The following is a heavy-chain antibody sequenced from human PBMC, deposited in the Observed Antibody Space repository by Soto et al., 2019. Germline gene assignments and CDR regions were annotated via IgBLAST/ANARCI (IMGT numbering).Heavy chain of an antibody. V-gene: IGHV4-31*03. CDR1: GGSISSGGYY. CDR2: IYSSGST. D-gene: IGHD4-17*01. Sequence: QVQLQESGPGLVKPSQTLSLTCTVSGGSISSGGYYWSWIRQHPGKGLEWIGYIYSSGSTFYNPSLKSRVTISVDTSKNQFSLNLNSVTAADTAVDYCARVLWPTVSPTRDSWFAPWGQGALVTVSS. J-gene: IGHJ5*02. CDR3: ARVLWPTVSPTRDSWFAP.